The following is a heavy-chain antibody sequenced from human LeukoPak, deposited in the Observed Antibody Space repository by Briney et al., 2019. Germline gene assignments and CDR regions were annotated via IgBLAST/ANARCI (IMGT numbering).Heavy chain of an antibody. CDR2: ISGSGGDT. CDR1: GFTFSTYA. J-gene: IGHJ4*02. D-gene: IGHD2-21*02. CDR3: APIRRGGDRD. Sequence: VGSLRLSCAVSGFTFSTYAMNWVRQAPGKGLEWVSGISGSGGDTYYADSVKGRFTISRDNSKTTLYLQMNSLRAEDTAVYYCAPIRRGGDRDWGQGTLVTVSS. V-gene: IGHV3-23*01.